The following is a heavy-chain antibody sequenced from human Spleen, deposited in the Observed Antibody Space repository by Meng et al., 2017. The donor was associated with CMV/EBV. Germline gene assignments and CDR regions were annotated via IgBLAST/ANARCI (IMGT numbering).Heavy chain of an antibody. V-gene: IGHV1-2*02. J-gene: IGHJ6*02. Sequence: ASVKVSCKGSGYTFTGHYMHWVRQAPGQGLEWMGWINPNSGDTNYAQKFQGRVTMTRDTSISTVYMELGRLSSDDTAVYYCARNMVVTPTLYYGMDVWGQGTTVTVSS. CDR3: ARNMVVTPTLYYGMDV. CDR2: INPNSGDT. CDR1: GYTFTGHY. D-gene: IGHD4-23*01.